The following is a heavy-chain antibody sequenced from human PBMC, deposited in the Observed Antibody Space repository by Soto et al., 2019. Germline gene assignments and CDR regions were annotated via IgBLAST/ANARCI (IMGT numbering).Heavy chain of an antibody. CDR3: TTAIFYGFYGMDV. Sequence: PGGSLRLSCAASGFTFSNAWMNWVRQAPGKGLEWVGRIKSKTDGGTTDYAAPVKGRFTISRDDSKNTLYLQMNSLKTEDTAVYYCTTAIFYGFYGMDVWGQGTTVTVSS. D-gene: IGHD3-3*02. V-gene: IGHV3-15*07. CDR1: GFTFSNAW. CDR2: IKSKTDGGTT. J-gene: IGHJ6*02.